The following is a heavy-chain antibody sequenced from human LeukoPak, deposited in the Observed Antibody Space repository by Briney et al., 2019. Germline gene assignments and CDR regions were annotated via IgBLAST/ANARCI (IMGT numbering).Heavy chain of an antibody. V-gene: IGHV1-69*04. Sequence: SVKVSCKASGGTFSSYAISWVRQAPGQGLEWMGRIIPILGIANYAQKFQGRVTITADKSASTAYMELSSLRSEDTAVYYCARDPGGVGARGYYFDYWGQGTLVTVSS. CDR2: IIPILGIA. CDR3: ARDPGGVGARGYYFDY. D-gene: IGHD1-26*01. CDR1: GGTFSSYA. J-gene: IGHJ4*02.